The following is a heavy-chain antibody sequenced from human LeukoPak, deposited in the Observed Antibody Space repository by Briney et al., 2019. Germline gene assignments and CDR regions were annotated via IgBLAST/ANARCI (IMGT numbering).Heavy chain of an antibody. CDR2: IYSGGST. Sequence: PGGSLRLSCAASGFTFSSYAMSWVRQAPGKGLEWVSVIYSGGSTYYADSVKGRFTISRDNSKNTLYLQMNSLRAEDTAVYYCAREKQWLTSWGQGTLVTVSS. J-gene: IGHJ5*02. CDR3: AREKQWLTS. D-gene: IGHD6-19*01. V-gene: IGHV3-66*01. CDR1: GFTFSSYA.